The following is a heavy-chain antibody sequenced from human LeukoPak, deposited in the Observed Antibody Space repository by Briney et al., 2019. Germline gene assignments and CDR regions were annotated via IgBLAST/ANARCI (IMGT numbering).Heavy chain of an antibody. CDR1: GGSISGYY. V-gene: IGHV4-59*01. D-gene: IGHD6-6*01. CDR2: IYYSGNS. J-gene: IGHJ4*02. CDR3: ARAPSAKNSSPYFIDY. Sequence: SETLSLTCTVSGGSISGYYWSWIRQPPGKGLEWIGYIYYSGNSNYNPSLKSRVTISADTSKNQFSLNLSSVTAADTAVYYCARAPSAKNSSPYFIDYWGQGTLVTVSS.